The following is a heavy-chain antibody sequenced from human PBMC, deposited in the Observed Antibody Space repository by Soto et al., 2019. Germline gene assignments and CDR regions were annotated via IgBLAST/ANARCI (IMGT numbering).Heavy chain of an antibody. V-gene: IGHV1-8*01. D-gene: IGHD6-13*01. Sequence: ASVKVSCKASGYTFTSYDINWVRQATGQGLEWMGWMNPNSGNTGYAQKFQGRVTMTRNPSISTAYMELSILRSEDTAVYYCAGGPPGWAMGSSWYSPYYYGMDVWGQGTTVTVSS. CDR1: GYTFTSYD. J-gene: IGHJ6*02. CDR3: AGGPPGWAMGSSWYSPYYYGMDV. CDR2: MNPNSGNT.